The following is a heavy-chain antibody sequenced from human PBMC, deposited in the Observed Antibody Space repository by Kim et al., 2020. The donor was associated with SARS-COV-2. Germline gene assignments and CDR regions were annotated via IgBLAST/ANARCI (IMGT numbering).Heavy chain of an antibody. Sequence: GGSLRLSCAASGFTFSSYAMHWVRQAPGKGLEWVAVISYDGSNKYYADSVKGRFTISRDNSKNTLYLQMNSLRAEDTAVYYCTSQVVPAAPDSWYFDYWGQGTLVTVSS. CDR2: ISYDGSNK. CDR3: TSQVVPAAPDSWYFDY. CDR1: GFTFSSYA. D-gene: IGHD2-2*01. J-gene: IGHJ4*02. V-gene: IGHV3-30-3*01.